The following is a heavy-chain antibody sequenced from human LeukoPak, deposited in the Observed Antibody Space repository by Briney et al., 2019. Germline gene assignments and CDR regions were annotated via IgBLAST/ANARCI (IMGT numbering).Heavy chain of an antibody. D-gene: IGHD3-9*01. Sequence: ASVKVSCKASGYTFTSYYMHWVRQAPGQGLEWMGIINPSGGSTTYAQKFQGRVTMTRDMSTSTVYMELSSLRSEDTAVYYCARDGVLRYFDGYYYYTDVWGKGTTVTVSS. V-gene: IGHV1-46*01. CDR3: ARDGVLRYFDGYYYYTDV. J-gene: IGHJ6*03. CDR2: INPSGGST. CDR1: GYTFTSYY.